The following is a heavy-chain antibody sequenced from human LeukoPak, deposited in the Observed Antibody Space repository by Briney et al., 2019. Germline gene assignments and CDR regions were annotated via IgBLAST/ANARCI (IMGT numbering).Heavy chain of an antibody. CDR2: INHSGST. CDR1: GGSFSGYY. D-gene: IGHD6-19*01. J-gene: IGHJ4*02. CDR3: ARSSVAGTLGFDY. V-gene: IGHV4-34*01. Sequence: SETLSLTCAVYGGSFSGYYWSWIRQPPGKGLEWIGEINHSGSTNYNPSLKSRVTISVDTSKNQFSLKLSSVTAADTAVYYCARSSVAGTLGFDYWGQGTLVTVSS.